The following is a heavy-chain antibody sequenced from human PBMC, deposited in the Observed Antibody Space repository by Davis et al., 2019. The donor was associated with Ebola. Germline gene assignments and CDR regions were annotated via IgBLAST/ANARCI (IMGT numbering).Heavy chain of an antibody. Sequence: ASVKVSCKASGYTFTSYGISWVRQAPGQGLEWMGWFSAYNGNTNYAQKLQGRVTMTTDTSTSTAYMELRSLRSDDTAVYYCARDTGMVQEANWFDPWGQGTLVTVSS. CDR1: GYTFTSYG. V-gene: IGHV1-18*01. J-gene: IGHJ5*02. CDR3: ARDTGMVQEANWFDP. D-gene: IGHD3-10*01. CDR2: FSAYNGNT.